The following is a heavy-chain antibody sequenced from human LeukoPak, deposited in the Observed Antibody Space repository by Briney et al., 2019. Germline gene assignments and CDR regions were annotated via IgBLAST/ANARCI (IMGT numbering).Heavy chain of an antibody. J-gene: IGHJ4*02. CDR2: IKQDGSTK. V-gene: IGHV3-7*01. D-gene: IGHD3-9*01. CDR1: GFTFANSW. Sequence: GGSLRLSCAASGFTFANSWMAWVRQAPGKGLEWVANIKQDGSTKHYADSLKGRFTISRDNPKNSLFLQMNSLRAEDTAVYYCARDHRYAFDYWGQGTLVTVSS. CDR3: ARDHRYAFDY.